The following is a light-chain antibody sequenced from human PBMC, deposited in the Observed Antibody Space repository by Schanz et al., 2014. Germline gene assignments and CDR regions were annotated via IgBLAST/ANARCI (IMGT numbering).Light chain of an antibody. V-gene: IGKV1-5*01. CDR1: QSITDY. CDR3: QQYNSYSLLT. Sequence: IQLTQSPSSLSASVGDRVTITCRASQSITDYLNWYQQKPGKAPKLLIYVASRLQSGVPSRFSGSGSGTEFTLTITSLQPDDFATYYCQQYNSYSLLTFGGGTKVEIK. CDR2: VAS. J-gene: IGKJ4*01.